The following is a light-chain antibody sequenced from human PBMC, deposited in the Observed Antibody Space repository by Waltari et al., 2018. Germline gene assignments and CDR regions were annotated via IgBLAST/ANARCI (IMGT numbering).Light chain of an antibody. CDR1: KLGDNY. J-gene: IGLJ2*01. Sequence: SYELTQPPSVSVSPGQTASITCSGDKLGDNYVCWYQQKPGQSPVLVIYEDTKPPSGIPERVSGSNSGNTATLTISGTQAMDEADYYCQAWDSSTVVFGGGTKLTVL. V-gene: IGLV3-1*01. CDR3: QAWDSSTVV. CDR2: EDT.